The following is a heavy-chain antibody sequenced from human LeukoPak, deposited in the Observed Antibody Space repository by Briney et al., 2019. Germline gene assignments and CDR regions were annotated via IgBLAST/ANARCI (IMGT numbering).Heavy chain of an antibody. J-gene: IGHJ4*02. CDR3: TSFGDYVWGSYRYFDY. D-gene: IGHD3-16*02. CDR2: IRSKAYGGTT. V-gene: IGHV3-49*04. Sequence: GGSLRLSCAASGFTFSDSAMRWVRQAPGKGLEWVGFIRSKAYGGTTEYAASVKGRFTISRDDSKSIAYLQMNSLKTEDTAVYYCTSFGDYVWGSYRYFDYWGQGTLVTVSS. CDR1: GFTFSDSA.